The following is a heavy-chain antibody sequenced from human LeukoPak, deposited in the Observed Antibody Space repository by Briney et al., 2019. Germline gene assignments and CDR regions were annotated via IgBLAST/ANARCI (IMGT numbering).Heavy chain of an antibody. CDR1: GYTFMDSY. CDR3: ARDLTARSSAN. D-gene: IGHD3-10*01. V-gene: IGHV1-2*02. CDR2: INPNGGET. J-gene: IGHJ4*02. Sequence: ASVKASGKASGYTFMDSYMHWVRQAPGQRPEWMAWINPNGGETHYAQKFRGRVILTLDTSISTAYMELNSLQYDDSAIYYCARDLTARSSANWGPGTLVTVSS.